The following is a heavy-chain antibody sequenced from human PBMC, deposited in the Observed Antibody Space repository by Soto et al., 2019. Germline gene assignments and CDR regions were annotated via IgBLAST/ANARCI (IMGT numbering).Heavy chain of an antibody. CDR1: GFTFSSYA. J-gene: IGHJ4*02. CDR3: AKDRGSSGWPIDY. D-gene: IGHD6-19*01. V-gene: IGHV3-23*01. Sequence: EVQLLESGGGLVQPGGSLRLSCAASGFTFSSYAMSWVRQAPGKGLEWVSAISGSGGSTYYADSVKGRFTISRDNSKNTLYLQMNSLRADDTAVYYCAKDRGSSGWPIDYWGQGTLVTVSS. CDR2: ISGSGGST.